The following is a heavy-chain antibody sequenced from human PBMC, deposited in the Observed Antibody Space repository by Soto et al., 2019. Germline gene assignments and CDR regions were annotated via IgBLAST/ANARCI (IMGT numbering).Heavy chain of an antibody. CDR3: ARDNEGSGHYSDFDY. CDR1: GFTLSRYG. D-gene: IGHD3-22*01. J-gene: IGHJ4*02. Sequence: QVRLVESGGGVVQPGRSLRLTCAVSGFTLSRYGIHWVRQAPGKGLEWVAVLWYDGSRKYYADSVKGRFTVPKDNSKNMVYLQMNSLGADDTAVYFCARDNEGSGHYSDFDYWGQGTLVTVSS. CDR2: LWYDGSRK. V-gene: IGHV3-33*01.